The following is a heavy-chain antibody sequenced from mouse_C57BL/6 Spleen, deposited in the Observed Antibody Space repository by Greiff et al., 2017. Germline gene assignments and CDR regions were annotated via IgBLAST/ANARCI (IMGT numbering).Heavy chain of an antibody. V-gene: IGHV6-3*01. D-gene: IGHD1-1*01. CDR3: TGQDYYGSSSLAMDY. J-gene: IGHJ4*01. Sequence: EVKLQESGGGLVQPGGSMKLSCVASGFTFSNYWMNWVRQSPEKGLEWVAQIRLKSDNYATHYAESVKGRFTISRDDSKSSVYLQMNNLRAEDTGIYYCTGQDYYGSSSLAMDYWGQGTSVTVSS. CDR1: GFTFSNYW. CDR2: IRLKSDNYAT.